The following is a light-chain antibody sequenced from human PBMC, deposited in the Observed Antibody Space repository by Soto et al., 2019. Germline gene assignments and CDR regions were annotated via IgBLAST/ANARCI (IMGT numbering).Light chain of an antibody. Sequence: QSVLTQPASVSGSPGQSVAISCTGTSSDVGAYNYISWYQQHPGKAPKLLLSEVSNRPSGVADRVSGSKSGNTASLTISGLQAEDEADYYCSSLTTSFTYVFGTGTKLTVL. CDR3: SSLTTSFTYV. V-gene: IGLV2-14*01. CDR2: EVS. J-gene: IGLJ1*01. CDR1: SSDVGAYNY.